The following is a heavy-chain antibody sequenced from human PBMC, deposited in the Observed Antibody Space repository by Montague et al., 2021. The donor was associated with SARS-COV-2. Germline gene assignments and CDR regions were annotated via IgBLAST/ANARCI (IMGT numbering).Heavy chain of an antibody. CDR3: ARFPTSYYYDSKAAPATPDAFDI. CDR2: IYYSGST. CDR1: GGSISSSSYY. Sequence: SETLSLTCTVSGGSISSSSYYRGWIRQPPGKGLEWIGSIYYSGSTYYNPSLKSRVTISVDTSKNQSSLKLSAVTAADTAVYYCARFPTSYYYDSKAAPATPDAFDIWGQGTMVTVSS. V-gene: IGHV4-39*01. D-gene: IGHD3-22*01. J-gene: IGHJ3*02.